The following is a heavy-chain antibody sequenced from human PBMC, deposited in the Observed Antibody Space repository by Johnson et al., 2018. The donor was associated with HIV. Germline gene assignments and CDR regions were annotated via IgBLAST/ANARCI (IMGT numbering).Heavy chain of an antibody. V-gene: IGHV3-66*02. Sequence: MLLVESGGGLVQPGGSLRLSCAASGFTFSSYAMSWVRQAPGTGLEWVSFIYDGGTTYYADSVQGRFTISRDNSKNTLYLQMNSLRAEDTALYYCARGGRAKDAFDIWGQGTMVTVSS. CDR2: IYDGGTT. J-gene: IGHJ3*02. D-gene: IGHD3-16*01. CDR3: ARGGRAKDAFDI. CDR1: GFTFSSYA.